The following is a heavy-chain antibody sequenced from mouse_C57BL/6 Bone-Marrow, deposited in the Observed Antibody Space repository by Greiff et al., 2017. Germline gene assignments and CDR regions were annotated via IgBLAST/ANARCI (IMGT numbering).Heavy chain of an antibody. V-gene: IGHV1-18*01. CDR2: INPNNGGT. CDR1: GYTFTDYN. CDR3: ARPQYYGSSLFAY. Sequence: VQLQQSGPELVKPGASVKIPCKASGYTFTDYNMDWVKQSHGKSLEWIGDINPNNGGTIYNQKFKGKATLTVDKSSSTAYMELRSLTSEDTAVYYCARPQYYGSSLFAYWGQGTLVTVSA. D-gene: IGHD1-1*01. J-gene: IGHJ3*01.